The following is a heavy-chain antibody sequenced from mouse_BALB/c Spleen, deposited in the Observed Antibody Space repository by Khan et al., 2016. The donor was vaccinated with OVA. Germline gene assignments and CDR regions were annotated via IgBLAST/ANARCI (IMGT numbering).Heavy chain of an antibody. CDR1: GYTFTSYW. D-gene: IGHD1-1*01. CDR3: VRWGITTGYFDY. J-gene: IGHJ2*01. CDR2: IYPGDGNT. Sequence: QVQLQQSGTELARPGASVKLSCKASGYTFTSYWMQWVNQRPGQGLEWIGAIYPGDGNTRYTQKFKGKATLTADTSYSTAYMQLISLASEDSAVYSCVRWGITTGYFDYWGQGTTLTVSS. V-gene: IGHV1-87*01.